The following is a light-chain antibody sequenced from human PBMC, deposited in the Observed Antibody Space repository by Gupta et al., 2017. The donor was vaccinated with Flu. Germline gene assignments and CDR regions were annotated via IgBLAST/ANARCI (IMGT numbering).Light chain of an antibody. V-gene: IGKV1-33*01. CDR1: QDIVSF. Sequence: PSSLCASVCDRVTITCRASQDIVSFLDWYQQQPGKAPKLLISDASTVETGVPWSFSGSGSATHFTFTITDLQPEDFATYFCQQYEILPVTFGQGTKVDIK. J-gene: IGKJ2*01. CDR2: DAS. CDR3: QQYEILPVT.